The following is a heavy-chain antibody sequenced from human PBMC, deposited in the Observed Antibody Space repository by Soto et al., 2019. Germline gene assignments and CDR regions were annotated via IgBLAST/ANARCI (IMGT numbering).Heavy chain of an antibody. CDR2: PSYRSKWYN. J-gene: IGHJ3*02. CDR3: SRDREQLLVLEAFDI. Sequence: QVPLQQSGPGLVKPSQTLSLTCAISGDSVSSNSAAWNWIRQSPSRGLAWLGRPSYRSKWYNDYAVSVKSRMTTNPDTSKNQFSLQRNSVTPEDTAVYYGSRDREQLLVLEAFDIWGQGTMVTVAS. V-gene: IGHV6-1*01. D-gene: IGHD6-19*01. CDR1: GDSVSSNSAA.